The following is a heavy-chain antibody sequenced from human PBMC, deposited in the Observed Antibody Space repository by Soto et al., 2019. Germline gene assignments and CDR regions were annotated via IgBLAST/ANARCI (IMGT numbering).Heavy chain of an antibody. CDR2: IYYSGST. CDR1: GGSISSGDYY. J-gene: IGHJ4*02. V-gene: IGHV4-30-4*01. D-gene: IGHD3-10*01. CDR3: DVGREPHPFDY. Sequence: SETLSLTCTVSGGSISSGDYYWSWIRQPPGKGLEWIGYIYYSGSTYYNPSLKSRVTISVDTSKNQFSLKLSSVTAADTAVYYCDVGREPHPFDYWGQGTLVTVSS.